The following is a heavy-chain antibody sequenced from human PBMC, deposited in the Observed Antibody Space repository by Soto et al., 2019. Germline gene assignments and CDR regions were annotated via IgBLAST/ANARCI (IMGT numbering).Heavy chain of an antibody. J-gene: IGHJ4*02. V-gene: IGHV1-69*02. Sequence: SVKVSCKASGGTFSSYTISWVRQAPGQGLEWMGRIIPILGIANYAQKFQGRVTITADKSTSTAYMELSSLRSEDTAVYYCARAYCSGGSCYSQFFDYWGQGTLVTVSS. D-gene: IGHD2-15*01. CDR3: ARAYCSGGSCYSQFFDY. CDR1: GGTFSSYT. CDR2: IIPILGIA.